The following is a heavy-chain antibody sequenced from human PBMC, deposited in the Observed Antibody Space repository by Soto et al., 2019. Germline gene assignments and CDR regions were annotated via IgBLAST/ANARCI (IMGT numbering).Heavy chain of an antibody. D-gene: IGHD2-15*01. CDR1: GGTFSSYA. CDR2: IIPIFGTA. J-gene: IGHJ6*02. V-gene: IGHV1-69*06. CDR3: ARDQGYCSGGSCRRTYYSYGMDV. Sequence: QVQLVQSGAEVKKPGSSVKVSCKASGGTFSSYAISWVRQAPGQGLEWMGGIIPIFGTANYAQKFQGRVTITADKTTSTAYMELSSLRSEDTAVYSCARDQGYCSGGSCRRTYYSYGMDVWGQGTTVTVSS.